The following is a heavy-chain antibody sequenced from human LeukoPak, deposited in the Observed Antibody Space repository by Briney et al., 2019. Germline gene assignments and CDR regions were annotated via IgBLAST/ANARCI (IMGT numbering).Heavy chain of an antibody. J-gene: IGHJ6*02. Sequence: SETLSLTCAVYGGSFSGYYWSWIRQPPGKGLEWIGEINHSGSTNYNPSLKSRVTISVDTSKNQFSLKLSSVTAADTAVYCCARGRLYYGMDVWGQGTTVTVSS. D-gene: IGHD3-16*01. CDR2: INHSGST. CDR1: GGSFSGYY. CDR3: ARGRLYYGMDV. V-gene: IGHV4-34*01.